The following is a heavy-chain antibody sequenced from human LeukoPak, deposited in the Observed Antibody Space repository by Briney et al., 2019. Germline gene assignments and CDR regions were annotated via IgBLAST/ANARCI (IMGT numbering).Heavy chain of an antibody. CDR3: ARDPLRGWGDYFDY. Sequence: GGSLRLSCTASGFTFSNYPMHWVRQAPGKGLEWVAFISYNGDTSHYANSVKGRFTISRDSSSNTLYLQMDSLRYEDTALYYCARDPLRGWGDYFDYWGQGTLVTVSS. D-gene: IGHD3-10*01. CDR2: ISYNGDTS. J-gene: IGHJ4*02. CDR1: GFTFSNYP. V-gene: IGHV3-30-3*01.